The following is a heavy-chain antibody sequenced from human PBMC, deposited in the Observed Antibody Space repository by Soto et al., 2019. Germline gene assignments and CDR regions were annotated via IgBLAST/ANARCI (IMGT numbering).Heavy chain of an antibody. Sequence: SETLSLTCTVSGGSISSYYWSWIRQPPGKGLEWIGYIYYSGSTNYNPSLKSRVTISVDTSKNQFSLKLSSVTAADTAVYYCARGGFTMVRGVTPFDYWGQGTLVTVSS. D-gene: IGHD3-10*01. J-gene: IGHJ4*02. V-gene: IGHV4-59*01. CDR1: GGSISSYY. CDR2: IYYSGST. CDR3: ARGGFTMVRGVTPFDY.